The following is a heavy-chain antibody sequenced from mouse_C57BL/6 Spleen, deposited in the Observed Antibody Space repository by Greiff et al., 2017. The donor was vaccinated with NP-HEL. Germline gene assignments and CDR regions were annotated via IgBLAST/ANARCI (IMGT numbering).Heavy chain of an antibody. Sequence: EVQLVESGGGLVKPGGSLKLSCAASGFTFSDYGMHWVRQAPEKGLEWVAYISSGSSTIYYADTVKGRFTISRDNAKNTLFLQMTSLRSEDTAMYYCARGSIYYDYEHYFDYWGQGTTLTVSS. CDR1: GFTFSDYG. V-gene: IGHV5-17*01. CDR3: ARGSIYYDYEHYFDY. CDR2: ISSGSSTI. J-gene: IGHJ2*01. D-gene: IGHD2-4*01.